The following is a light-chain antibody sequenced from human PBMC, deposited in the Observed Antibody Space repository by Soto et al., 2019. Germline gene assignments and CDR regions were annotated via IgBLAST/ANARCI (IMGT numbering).Light chain of an antibody. J-gene: IGKJ1*01. CDR3: QQYNNWPV. V-gene: IGKV3-15*01. Sequence: EIVMTQSPATLSVSPGERATLSCRASQSVSSNLAWYQQKPGQAPRLLIYAASTRATGIPARFSGSGSGTEFTLTISSRQSEDFAVYYCQQYNNWPVFGQGTKVEIK. CDR1: QSVSSN. CDR2: AAS.